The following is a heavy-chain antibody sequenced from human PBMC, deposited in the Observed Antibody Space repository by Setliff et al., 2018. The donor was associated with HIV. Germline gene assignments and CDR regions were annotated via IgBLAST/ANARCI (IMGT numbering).Heavy chain of an antibody. J-gene: IGHJ4*02. V-gene: IGHV1-3*03. CDR3: VRVRVGGSLYFDY. CDR1: GDNFSTYA. CDR2: MNAATGKT. Sequence: EASVKVSCTAFGDNFSTYALHWVHQAPGQRLEWMGWMNAATGKTKYSEDFQDRITFTRDTSAKIGYLELTKLRSSDMATYYCVRVRVGGSLYFDYWGQGTPVTVSS. D-gene: IGHD1-26*01.